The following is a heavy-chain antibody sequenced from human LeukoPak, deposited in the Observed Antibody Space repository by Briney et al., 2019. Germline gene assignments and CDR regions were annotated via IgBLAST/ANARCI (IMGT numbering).Heavy chain of an antibody. Sequence: ASVKVSCKASGYTFTSYGISWVRQAPGQGLEWMGWISAYNGNTNYAQKLQGRVTMTTDTSTSTAYMELRSLRSDDTAAYYCARDRTTVTAYDYWGQGTLVTVSS. D-gene: IGHD4-11*01. CDR3: ARDRTTVTAYDY. CDR2: ISAYNGNT. J-gene: IGHJ4*02. V-gene: IGHV1-18*01. CDR1: GYTFTSYG.